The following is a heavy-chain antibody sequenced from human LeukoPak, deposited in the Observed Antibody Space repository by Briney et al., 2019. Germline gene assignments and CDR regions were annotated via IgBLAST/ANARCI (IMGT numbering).Heavy chain of an antibody. CDR1: GGTFSSYA. CDR2: IIPILGIA. J-gene: IGHJ1*01. Sequence: ASVKVSCKASGGTFSSYAISWVRQAPGQGLEWMGRIIPILGIANYAQKFQGRVTITADKSTSTAYMELSSLRSEDTAVYYCAKGVVPAAHGEIQHWGQGTLVTVSS. CDR3: AKGVVPAAHGEIQH. V-gene: IGHV1-69*04. D-gene: IGHD2-2*01.